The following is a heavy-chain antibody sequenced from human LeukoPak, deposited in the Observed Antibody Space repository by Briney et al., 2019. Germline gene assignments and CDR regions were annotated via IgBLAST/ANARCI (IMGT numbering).Heavy chain of an antibody. CDR3: ARRKYYYDSSGYSYYFDY. D-gene: IGHD3-22*01. CDR1: GFTFDDYG. Sequence: GGSLRLSCAASGFTFDDYGMSWVRQAPGKGLEWVSGINWNGGSTGYVDSVKGRFTISRDNAKNSLYLQMNSLGAEDSAFYYCARRKYYYDSSGYSYYFDYWGQGTLVTVSS. CDR2: INWNGGST. V-gene: IGHV3-20*04. J-gene: IGHJ4*01.